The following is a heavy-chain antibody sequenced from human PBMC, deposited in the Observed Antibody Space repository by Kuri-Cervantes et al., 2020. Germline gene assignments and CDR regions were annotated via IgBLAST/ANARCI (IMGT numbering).Heavy chain of an antibody. Sequence: GGSLRLSCAASGFTFSSYSMNWVRQAPGKGLEWVSGICWNSGSIGCADSVKGRFTISRDNAKNSLYLQMNSLRAEDTAVYYCARHGAGVDRYLTGTTYYYYYGMDVWGQGTTVTVSS. D-gene: IGHD1-7*01. CDR3: ARHGAGVDRYLTGTTYYYYYGMDV. J-gene: IGHJ6*02. CDR1: GFTFSSYS. CDR2: ICWNSGSI. V-gene: IGHV3-21*04.